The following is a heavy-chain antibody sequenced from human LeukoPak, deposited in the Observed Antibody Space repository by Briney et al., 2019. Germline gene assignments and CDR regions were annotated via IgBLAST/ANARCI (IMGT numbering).Heavy chain of an antibody. D-gene: IGHD3-22*01. V-gene: IGHV3-21*01. Sequence: GGSLRLSCAASGFTFSSYSMNWVRQAPGKGPEWVSSISSSSSYIYYADSVKGRFTISRDNAKNSLYLQMNSLRAEDTAVYYCARYYYDSSGYSYFDYWGQGTLVTVSS. CDR2: ISSSSSYI. CDR1: GFTFSSYS. CDR3: ARYYYDSSGYSYFDY. J-gene: IGHJ4*02.